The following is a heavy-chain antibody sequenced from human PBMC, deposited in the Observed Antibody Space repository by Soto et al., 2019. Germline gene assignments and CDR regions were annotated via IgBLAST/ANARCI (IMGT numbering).Heavy chain of an antibody. Sequence: WWSLRLSCSASVLTFSSFALSWFRQAPGKGLEWVSAISGSGDDTDYADSVKGRFTISRDNSKNTLYLQMNSLRAEDTAVYYCAGPGYSSQDYWGQGALVTVSS. CDR2: ISGSGDDT. J-gene: IGHJ4*02. D-gene: IGHD5-18*01. V-gene: IGHV3-23*01. CDR1: VLTFSSFA. CDR3: AGPGYSSQDY.